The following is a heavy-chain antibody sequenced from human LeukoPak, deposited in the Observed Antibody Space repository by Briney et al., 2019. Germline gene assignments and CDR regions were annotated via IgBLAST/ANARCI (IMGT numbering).Heavy chain of an antibody. J-gene: IGHJ4*02. CDR1: GFTFSSYA. CDR3: ARGFCSGGSCHDRGMDY. CDR2: ISYDGSNK. Sequence: GGSLRLSCAASGFTFSSYAMHWVRQAPGKGLEWVAVISYDGSNKFYGDSVKGRFTMSRDNFKNTLYLQMNSLRAEDTAIYYCARGFCSGGSCHDRGMDYWGQGTLVTVSS. V-gene: IGHV3-30*14. D-gene: IGHD2-15*01.